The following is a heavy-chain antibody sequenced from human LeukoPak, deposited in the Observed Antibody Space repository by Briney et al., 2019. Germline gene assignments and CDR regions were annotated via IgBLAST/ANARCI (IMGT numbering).Heavy chain of an antibody. CDR2: INAGNGNT. V-gene: IGHV1-3*01. J-gene: IGHJ6*02. CDR3: ARGGYYYYDMDV. Sequence: ASVKVSCKASGYTFTSYAVHWVRQAPGQRLEWMGWINAGNGNTKYSQKFQGRVTITRDTSASTAYMELSSLRSEDTAVYYCARGGYYYYDMDVWGQGTTVTVSS. CDR1: GYTFTSYA.